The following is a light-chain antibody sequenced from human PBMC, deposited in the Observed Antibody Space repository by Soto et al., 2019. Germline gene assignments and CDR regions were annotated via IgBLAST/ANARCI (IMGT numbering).Light chain of an antibody. V-gene: IGKV1-5*03. CDR1: QSISSW. J-gene: IGKJ2*01. CDR2: EAS. CDR3: LQYTSYSPHT. Sequence: DIQMTQSPSTLSASVGDRVTITCRASQSISSWLAWYQQKPGKAPKLLIYEASNLESGVPLRFSGSGSGTELTLTISSLQPDDFATYYCLQYTSYSPHTFGQGTKLEIK.